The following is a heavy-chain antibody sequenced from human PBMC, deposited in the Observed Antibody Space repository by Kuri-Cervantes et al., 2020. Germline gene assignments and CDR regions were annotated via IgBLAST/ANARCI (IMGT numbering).Heavy chain of an antibody. CDR3: ARHVPDSGSYYVLADAFEI. Sequence: SETLSLTCTVSGGSINTYYWNWIRQPAGKTLEWIGRIDTSGSTYYNPSLKSRVTISIDTSRNQFSLKLSSVTAADTAVYYCARHVPDSGSYYVLADAFEIWGQGTMVTVSS. CDR2: IDTSGST. V-gene: IGHV4-4*07. D-gene: IGHD1-26*01. CDR1: GGSINTYY. J-gene: IGHJ3*02.